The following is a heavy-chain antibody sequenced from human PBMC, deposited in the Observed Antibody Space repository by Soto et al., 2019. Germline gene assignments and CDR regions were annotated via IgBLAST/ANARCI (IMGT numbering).Heavy chain of an antibody. V-gene: IGHV3-23*01. CDR1: GFTFSSYA. Sequence: GGSLRLSCAASGFTFSSYAMSWVRQAPGKGLEWVSGISGSGGSTYYADSVKGRFTISRVNSKNTLYLQLNSLRAEDTAIYYCAKDHSVYSGSDYYYGMDVWGQGTTVTVSS. D-gene: IGHD5-12*01. CDR2: ISGSGGST. J-gene: IGHJ6*02. CDR3: AKDHSVYSGSDYYYGMDV.